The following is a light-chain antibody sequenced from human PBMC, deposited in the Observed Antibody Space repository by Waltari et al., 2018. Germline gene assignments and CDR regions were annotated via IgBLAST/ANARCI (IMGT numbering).Light chain of an antibody. CDR1: QSLLDRNGNDY. CDR2: LGS. J-gene: IGKJ2*01. CDR3: MQALQTPRT. V-gene: IGKV2-28*01. Sequence: IVMTQSPLSLPVTPGEPASISCRSSQSLLDRNGNDYLDWYLQKPGQSPQLLIYLGSDRDAGVPDRFNGSGSGSNFTLTISRVEAADVGVYYCMQALQTPRTFGQGTKLEIK.